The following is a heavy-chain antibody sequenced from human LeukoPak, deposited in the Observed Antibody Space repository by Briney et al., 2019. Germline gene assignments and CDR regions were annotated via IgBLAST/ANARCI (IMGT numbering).Heavy chain of an antibody. Sequence: GRSLRLSCAASGFTFNSYAMHWVRQAPGKGLEWVAVIWYDGSNKYYADSVKGRFTISRDNSKNTLYLQMNSLRAEDTAVYYCAREGMATTFDYWGQGTLVAVSS. CDR2: IWYDGSNK. J-gene: IGHJ4*02. V-gene: IGHV3-33*08. D-gene: IGHD5-24*01. CDR3: AREGMATTFDY. CDR1: GFTFNSYA.